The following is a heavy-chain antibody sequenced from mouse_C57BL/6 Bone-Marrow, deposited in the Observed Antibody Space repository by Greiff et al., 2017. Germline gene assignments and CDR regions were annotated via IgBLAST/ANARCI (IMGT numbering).Heavy chain of an antibody. CDR3: ARKAMDY. J-gene: IGHJ4*01. CDR2: ICPGDGDT. Sequence: VKVVESGPELVKPGASVKISCKASGYAFSSSWMNWVKQRPGKGLEWIGRICPGDGDTNYNGKFKGKATLTADKSSSTAYMQLSSLTSEDSAVYFCARKAMDYWGQGTSVTVSS. V-gene: IGHV1-82*01. CDR1: GYAFSSSW.